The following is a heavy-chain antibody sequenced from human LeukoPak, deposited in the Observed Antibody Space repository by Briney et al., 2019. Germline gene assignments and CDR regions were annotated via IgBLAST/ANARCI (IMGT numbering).Heavy chain of an antibody. D-gene: IGHD5-18*01. J-gene: IGHJ4*02. CDR1: GGSMTTHH. V-gene: IGHV4-59*11. CDR3: TTIKRGNIFGYFDF. CDR2: VFDSGRT. Sequence: SGTPSLTCTVSGGSMTTHHWNWIRQTPGKGLEWIGCVFDSGRTKENPSLKSRVTLSADTSKNQLSLRLSSVTAADTAVYYCTTIKRGNIFGYFDFWGQGILVTVSS.